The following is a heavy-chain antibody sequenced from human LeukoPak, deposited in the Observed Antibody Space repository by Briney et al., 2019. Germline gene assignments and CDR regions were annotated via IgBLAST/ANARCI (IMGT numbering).Heavy chain of an antibody. CDR3: AGRRYCSSTSCYGGDY. Sequence: GGSLRLSCAASGFTFSSYWMSWVRQAPGKGREWGANIKQDGSEKYYVDSVKGRFTISRDNAKNSLYLQMNSLRAEDTAVYYCAGRRYCSSTSCYGGDYWGQGTLVTVSS. CDR1: GFTFSSYW. V-gene: IGHV3-7*01. D-gene: IGHD2-2*01. CDR2: IKQDGSEK. J-gene: IGHJ4*02.